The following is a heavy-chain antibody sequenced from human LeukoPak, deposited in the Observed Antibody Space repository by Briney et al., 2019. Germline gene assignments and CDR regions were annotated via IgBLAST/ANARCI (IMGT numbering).Heavy chain of an antibody. CDR2: TNTVGSTT. V-gene: IGHV3-74*01. J-gene: IGHJ4*02. D-gene: IGHD1-7*01. CDR1: GFTFSSYY. Sequence: PGGSLRLSCAASGFTFSSYYMYWVRQAPGKGPVWVSGTNTVGSTTSYADSVVKGRFTISRDNAKNTLYLQMNSLRAGDTAVYYCVAYNWNYPDYWGQGTLVTVSS. CDR3: VAYNWNYPDY.